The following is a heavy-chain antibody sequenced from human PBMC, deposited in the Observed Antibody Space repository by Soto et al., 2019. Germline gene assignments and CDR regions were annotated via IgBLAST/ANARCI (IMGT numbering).Heavy chain of an antibody. CDR2: ISTTGGST. V-gene: IGHV3-23*01. Sequence: DVQLLESGGRLVQPGGSLRLSCAASGFTFNAYSLSWVRQAPGKGLEWVSAISTTGGSTYYADSGKGRFTIFRDNYKDTLSLQMNSLRAEDTAVYYCARPDGATYNFRYWGQGTLVTVSS. CDR3: ARPDGATYNFRY. CDR1: GFTFNAYS. D-gene: IGHD1-1*01. J-gene: IGHJ4*02.